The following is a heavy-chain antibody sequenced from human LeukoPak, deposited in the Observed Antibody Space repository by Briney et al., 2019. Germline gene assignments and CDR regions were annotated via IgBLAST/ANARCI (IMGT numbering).Heavy chain of an antibody. Sequence: PGGSLRLSCAASGFTFSSYGMHWVRQAPGKGLGWVAVIWYDGSNKYYADSVKGRFTISRDNSKNTLYLQMNSLRAEDTAVYYCAGLDLEMATRHWGQGTLVTVSS. D-gene: IGHD5-24*01. CDR2: IWYDGSNK. J-gene: IGHJ4*02. CDR1: GFTFSSYG. V-gene: IGHV3-33*08. CDR3: AGLDLEMATRH.